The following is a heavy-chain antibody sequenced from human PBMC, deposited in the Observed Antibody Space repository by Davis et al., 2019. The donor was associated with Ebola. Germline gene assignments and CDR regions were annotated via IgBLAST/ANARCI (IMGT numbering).Heavy chain of an antibody. V-gene: IGHV3-23*01. CDR3: AKAYIWGSYRPTAHWFDP. CDR1: GFTFSSYA. Sequence: GESLKISCAASGFTFSSYAMSWVRQAPGKGLEWVSAISGSGGSTYYADSVKGRFTISRDNSKNTLYLQMNSLRAEDTAVYYCAKAYIWGSYRPTAHWFDPWGQGTLVTVSS. CDR2: ISGSGGST. J-gene: IGHJ5*02. D-gene: IGHD3-16*02.